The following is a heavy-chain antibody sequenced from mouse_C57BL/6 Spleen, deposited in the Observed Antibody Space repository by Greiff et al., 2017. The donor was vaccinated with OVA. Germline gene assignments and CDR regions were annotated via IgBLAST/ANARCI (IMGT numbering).Heavy chain of an antibody. J-gene: IGHJ4*01. CDR2: IWSGGST. CDR3: AREGITTVVSSYAMDY. V-gene: IGHV2-2*01. D-gene: IGHD1-1*01. CDR1: GFSLTSYG. Sequence: VKLVESGPGLVQPSQSLSITCTVSGFSLTSYGVHWVRQSPGKGLEWLGVIWSGGSTDYNAAFISRLSISKDNSKSQVFFKMNSLQADDTAIYYCAREGITTVVSSYAMDYWGQGTSVTVSS.